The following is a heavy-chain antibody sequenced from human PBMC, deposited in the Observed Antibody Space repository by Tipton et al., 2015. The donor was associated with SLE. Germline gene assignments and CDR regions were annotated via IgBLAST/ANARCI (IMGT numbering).Heavy chain of an antibody. CDR3: ARNPITMVQRVIPDAFVI. J-gene: IGHJ3*02. CDR1: GGSISSYY. D-gene: IGHD3-10*01. V-gene: IGHV4-4*08. CDR2: IYTRWST. Sequence: TLSLTCTVSGGSISSYYWSWIRQPPGKGLGWIVYIYTRWSTNYNPSLKSRVTIFVDTSKNQFSLKLTSVTAADTAVYYCARNPITMVQRVIPDAFVIRGQGTMVTVST.